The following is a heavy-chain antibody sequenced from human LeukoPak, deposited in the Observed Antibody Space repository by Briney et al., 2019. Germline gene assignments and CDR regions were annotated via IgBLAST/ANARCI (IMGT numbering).Heavy chain of an antibody. J-gene: IGHJ4*02. CDR1: GYTFTSYG. CDR3: ARVPMVRGVIITLEPGRPDY. D-gene: IGHD3-10*01. Sequence: ASVKVSCKASGYTFTSYGISWVRQAPGQALEWMGWISAYNGNTNYAQKLQGRVTMTTDTSTSTAYMELRSLRSDDTAVYYCARVPMVRGVIITLEPGRPDYWGQGTLVTVSS. CDR2: ISAYNGNT. V-gene: IGHV1-18*01.